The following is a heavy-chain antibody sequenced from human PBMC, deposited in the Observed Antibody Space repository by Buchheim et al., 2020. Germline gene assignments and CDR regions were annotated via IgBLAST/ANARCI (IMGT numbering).Heavy chain of an antibody. CDR1: GASISSGGYY. CDR3: ARGNAPMGAFDL. J-gene: IGHJ3*01. Sequence: QVQLQESGPALVKPSQTLSLTCTVSGASISSGGYYWSWIRQLPGKGLEWIGYIYYSGSTYFNPSLKSRVTMSVDTSKNQFSLKLSSVTAADTAVYYCARGNAPMGAFDLWGQGT. V-gene: IGHV4-31*03. D-gene: IGHD3-10*01. CDR2: IYYSGST.